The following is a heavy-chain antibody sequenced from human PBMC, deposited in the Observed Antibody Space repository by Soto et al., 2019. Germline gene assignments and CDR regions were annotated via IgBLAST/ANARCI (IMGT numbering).Heavy chain of an antibody. D-gene: IGHD3-16*01. J-gene: IGHJ6*03. CDR2: IYRSGST. CDR3: ARTLDYGHMDV. CDR1: GDSVRNQD. V-gene: IGHV4-4*09. Sequence: SETLSLTCTVSGDSVRNQDWSWIRRPPGRGLEWIGYIYRSGSTKYNPSLKSRLTISVDTSKNQFSLKLSSVTAADTAVYYCARTLDYGHMDVWGKGTMVTVSS.